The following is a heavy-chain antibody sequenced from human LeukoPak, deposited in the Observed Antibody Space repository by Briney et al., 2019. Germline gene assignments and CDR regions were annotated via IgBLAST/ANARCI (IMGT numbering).Heavy chain of an antibody. Sequence: QSGRSLRLSCAASGFTFTNYGMHWVRQAPGKGLEWVAVISYDGRNKYYTDSVKGRFTISRDNSKNTLYLQMNSLRAEDTAVYYCAKDVGERYYFDYWGQGT. J-gene: IGHJ4*02. CDR2: ISYDGRNK. V-gene: IGHV3-30*18. CDR1: GFTFTNYG. CDR3: AKDVGERYYFDY.